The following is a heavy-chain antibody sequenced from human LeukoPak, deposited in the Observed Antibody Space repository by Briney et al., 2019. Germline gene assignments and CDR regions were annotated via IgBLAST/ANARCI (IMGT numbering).Heavy chain of an antibody. D-gene: IGHD3-16*01. Sequence: PSETLSLTCTVSGGSISSYYWGWIRQPPGKGLEWIGSIYYSGSTYYNPSLKSRVTISVDTSKNQFSLKLSSVTAADTAVCYCARVWVPSIYYYYGMDVWGQGTTVTVSS. J-gene: IGHJ6*02. CDR2: IYYSGST. CDR1: GGSISSYY. V-gene: IGHV4-39*01. CDR3: ARVWVPSIYYYYGMDV.